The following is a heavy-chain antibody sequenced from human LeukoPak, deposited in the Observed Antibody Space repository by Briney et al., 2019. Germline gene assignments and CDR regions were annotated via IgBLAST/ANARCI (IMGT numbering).Heavy chain of an antibody. Sequence: GGSLRLSCAASGFTVSSNYMSWVRQAPGKGLEWVSSISSGGSYIYYADSVKGRFTISRDNAKNSLYLQMNSLRAEDTAVYYCATSLQVVVDYWGQGTLVTVSS. CDR2: ISSGGSYI. V-gene: IGHV3-21*01. J-gene: IGHJ4*02. CDR3: ATSLQVVVDY. D-gene: IGHD6-6*01. CDR1: GFTVSSNY.